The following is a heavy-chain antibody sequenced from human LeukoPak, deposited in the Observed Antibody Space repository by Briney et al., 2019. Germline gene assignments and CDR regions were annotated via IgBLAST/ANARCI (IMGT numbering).Heavy chain of an antibody. CDR2: ISWNSGSI. V-gene: IGHV3-9*03. D-gene: IGHD3-3*01. J-gene: IGHJ4*02. CDR1: GFTFDDYA. Sequence: GGSLRLSCAASGFTFDDYAMRWVRQAPGKGLEWVSGISWNSGSIGYADSVKGRFTISRDNAKNSLYLQMNSLRAEDMALYYCAKDANDFWSGYADYWGQGTLVTVSS. CDR3: AKDANDFWSGYADY.